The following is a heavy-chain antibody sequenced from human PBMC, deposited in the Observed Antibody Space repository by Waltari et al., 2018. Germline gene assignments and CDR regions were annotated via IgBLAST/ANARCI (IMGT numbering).Heavy chain of an antibody. Sequence: QVQLVQSEAEVKKPGAAVKVSCKASGYSFTSYAINWVRQATGQGPEWVGWINPNSGDTEYAQKFQGRVTLTTDTAIKTAYLELTSLRSDDTAIYYCARGVGGGARGYYGMDVWGPGTTVTVS. CDR3: ARGVGGGARGYYGMDV. V-gene: IGHV1-8*01. J-gene: IGHJ6*01. D-gene: IGHD1-26*01. CDR1: GYSFTSYA. CDR2: INPNSGDT.